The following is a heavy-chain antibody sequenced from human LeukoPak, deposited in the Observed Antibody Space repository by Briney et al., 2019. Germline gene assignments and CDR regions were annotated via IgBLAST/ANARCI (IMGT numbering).Heavy chain of an antibody. CDR2: IYYNGNT. CDR1: GGSISGSY. V-gene: IGHV4-59*03. J-gene: IGHJ3*02. D-gene: IGHD6-19*01. Sequence: PSETLSLTCTVSGGSISGSYWSWIRQSPGKGLEWIGYIYYNGNTDYNPSLRSRHTMSVDTSKNQFSLKLTSVTAADTALYYCAKGGWSLDIWGQGTMVTVSS. CDR3: AKGGWSLDI.